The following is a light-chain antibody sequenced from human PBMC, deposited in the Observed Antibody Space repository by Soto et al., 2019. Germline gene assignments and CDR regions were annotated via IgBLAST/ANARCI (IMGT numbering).Light chain of an antibody. CDR1: QRVNSTY. CDR3: QQYGSLPTT. V-gene: IGKV3-20*01. CDR2: GAA. J-gene: IGKJ3*01. Sequence: EIVLTQSPGTLSSSPGEKATLSCKASQRVNSTYLAWYQQRRGQAPRLLIYGAANRATGIPDRFSGRGSGTDFTLTISRLEPEDFTVYHCQQYGSLPTTFGPGTKVDIK.